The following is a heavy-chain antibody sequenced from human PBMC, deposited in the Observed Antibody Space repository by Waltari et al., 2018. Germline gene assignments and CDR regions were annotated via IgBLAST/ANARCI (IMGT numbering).Heavy chain of an antibody. CDR2: IYHSGGT. J-gene: IGHJ6*02. Sequence: QVQLQESGPGLVKPSQTLSLTCTVSGGSISSGGYYWSWIRQHPGKGLDWICYIYHSGGTYYNPSLKSRVTISVDRSKNQFSLKLSSVPAADTAVYYCARGTMVRGVITTLYYGMDVWGQGTTVTVSS. D-gene: IGHD3-10*01. CDR3: ARGTMVRGVITTLYYGMDV. V-gene: IGHV4-31*03. CDR1: GGSISSGGYY.